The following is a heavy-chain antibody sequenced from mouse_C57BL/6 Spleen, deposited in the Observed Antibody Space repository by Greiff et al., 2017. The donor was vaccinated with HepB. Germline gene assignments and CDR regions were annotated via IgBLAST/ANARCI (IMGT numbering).Heavy chain of an antibody. J-gene: IGHJ2*01. CDR3: ARYSTLRGGYFDY. CDR2: IWSGGST. CDR1: GFSLTSYG. V-gene: IGHV2-2*01. Sequence: QVQLQQSGPGLVQPSQSLSITCTVSGFSLTSYGVHWVRQSPGKGLEWLGVIWSGGSTDYNAAFISRLSISKDNSKSQVFFKMNSLQADDTAIYYCARYSTLRGGYFDYWGQGTTLTVSS. D-gene: IGHD2-5*01.